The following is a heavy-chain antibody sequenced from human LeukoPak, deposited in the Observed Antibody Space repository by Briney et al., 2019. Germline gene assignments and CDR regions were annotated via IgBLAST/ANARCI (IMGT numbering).Heavy chain of an antibody. Sequence: ASVKLSCKASGYTLNSYGISWVRQAHGQGLEWMGWISAYNGNTNYAQKLQGRVTMTTDTSTSTAYMELRSLRSDDTTVYYCARLRYCSSTSCYHWFNPWGQGTLVTVSS. CDR3: ARLRYCSSTSCYHWFNP. J-gene: IGHJ5*02. CDR2: ISAYNGNT. V-gene: IGHV1-18*01. CDR1: GYTLNSYG. D-gene: IGHD2-2*01.